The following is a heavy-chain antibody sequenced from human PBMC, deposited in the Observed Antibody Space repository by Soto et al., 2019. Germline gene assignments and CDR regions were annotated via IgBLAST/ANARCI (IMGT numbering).Heavy chain of an antibody. CDR1: GFTFNKYG. Sequence: QVQLVESGGGVVQPGKSLRLSCAASGFTFNKYGVNWVRQAPGKGLEWVAVISNDGGTQFYADSVKGRFTISRDNSKNTLSLHMSSLRAEDTAVYYCHLDEYGDWCGQGTLVTVSS. V-gene: IGHV3-30*03. D-gene: IGHD4-17*01. J-gene: IGHJ4*02. CDR2: ISNDGGTQ. CDR3: HLDEYGDW.